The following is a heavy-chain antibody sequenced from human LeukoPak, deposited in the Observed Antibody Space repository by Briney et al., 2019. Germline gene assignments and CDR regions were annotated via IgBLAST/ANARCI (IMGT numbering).Heavy chain of an antibody. CDR3: ARSAGIVVVPAAMRMNYYYYYGMDV. D-gene: IGHD2-2*01. Sequence: SVKVSCKASGGTFSSYAISWVRQAPGQGLEWMGGIIPIFGTANDAQKFQGRVTITADESTSTAYMELSSLRSEDTAVYYCARSAGIVVVPAAMRMNYYYYYGMDVWGQGTTVTVSS. CDR1: GGTFSSYA. J-gene: IGHJ6*02. V-gene: IGHV1-69*13. CDR2: IIPIFGTA.